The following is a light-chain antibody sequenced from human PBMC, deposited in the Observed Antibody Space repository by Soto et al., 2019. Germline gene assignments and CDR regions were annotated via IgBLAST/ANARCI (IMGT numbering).Light chain of an antibody. CDR3: QQYDTSPWT. CDR2: DAS. Sequence: EIVLTQSPGTLSLSPGERATLSCGTSQTLTANYLAWHQRKPGQAPRLLIHDASTRATGIPDRFSGSGSGTDFTLTISRLEPEDSALYYCQQYDTSPWTFGQGTKVDIK. V-gene: IGKV3-20*01. CDR1: QTLTANY. J-gene: IGKJ1*01.